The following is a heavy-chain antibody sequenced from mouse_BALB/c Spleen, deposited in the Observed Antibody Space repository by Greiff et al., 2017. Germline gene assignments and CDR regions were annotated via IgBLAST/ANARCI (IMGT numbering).Heavy chain of an antibody. V-gene: IGHV1-7*01. Sequence: QVQLQQSGAELAKPGASVKMSCKASGYTFTSYWMHWVKQRAGQGLEWIGYINPSTGYTEYNQKFKDKATLTADKSSSTAYMQLSSLTSEDSAVYYCARSGDDYDGFDYWGQGTTLTVSS. CDR1: GYTFTSYW. CDR3: ARSGDDYDGFDY. J-gene: IGHJ2*01. D-gene: IGHD2-4*01. CDR2: INPSTGYT.